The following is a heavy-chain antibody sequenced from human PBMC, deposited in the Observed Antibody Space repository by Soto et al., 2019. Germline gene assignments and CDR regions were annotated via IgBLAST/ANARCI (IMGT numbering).Heavy chain of an antibody. V-gene: IGHV4-31*03. CDR3: ARENFDCLFIFDY. Sequence: SETLSLTCTVSGASISSGNYYWSWIRQHPGKGLEWIGYIYHSGITSYNPSLESRVTISVDTSNNHFSLKLSSVTAADTAVYYCARENFDCLFIFDYWGQGTLVTVSS. CDR1: GASISSGNYY. D-gene: IGHD3-9*01. J-gene: IGHJ4*02. CDR2: IYHSGIT.